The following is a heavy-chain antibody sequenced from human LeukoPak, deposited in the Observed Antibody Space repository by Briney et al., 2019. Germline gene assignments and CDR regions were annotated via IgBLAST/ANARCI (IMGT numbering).Heavy chain of an antibody. V-gene: IGHV1-69*04. CDR1: GGTFSSYA. J-gene: IGHJ6*02. D-gene: IGHD3-22*01. CDR2: IIPIFGIA. CDR3: ARGNYYPQNPGMDV. Sequence: SVMVSCRTSGGTFSSYAISWVRQAPGQGLEWMGRIIPIFGIANYAQKFQGRVTITADKSTSTAYMELSSLRSEDTAVYYCARGNYYPQNPGMDVWGQGTTVTVSS.